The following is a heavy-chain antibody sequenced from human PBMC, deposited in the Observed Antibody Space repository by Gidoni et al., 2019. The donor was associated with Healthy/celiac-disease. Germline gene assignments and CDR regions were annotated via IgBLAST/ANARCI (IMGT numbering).Heavy chain of an antibody. CDR1: GGTFSSSA. CDR2: IIPIFGTA. J-gene: IGHJ6*02. Sequence: VQLVQSGAEVQKPGSSVKVSCKDSGGTFSSSATSGVRQAPGQGLEWMGGIIPIFGTANYAQKFQGRVTITADESTSTAYLELSSLRSEDTAVYYCARVMTTVTTPGGYYYYGMDVWGQGTTVTVSS. V-gene: IGHV1-69*01. CDR3: ARVMTTVTTPGGYYYYGMDV. D-gene: IGHD4-17*01.